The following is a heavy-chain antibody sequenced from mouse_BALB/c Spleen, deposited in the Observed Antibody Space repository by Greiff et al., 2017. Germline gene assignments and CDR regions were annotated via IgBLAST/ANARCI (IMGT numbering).Heavy chain of an antibody. V-gene: IGHV10-1*02. CDR1: GFTFNTYA. CDR3: VRQGGYDAWFAY. Sequence: EVKLQESGGGLVQPKGSLKLSCAASGFTFNTYAMNWVRQAPGKGLEWVARIRSKSNNYATYYADSVKDRFTISRDDSQSMLYLQMNNLKTEDTAMYYCVRQGGYDAWFAYWGQGTLVTVSA. J-gene: IGHJ3*01. CDR2: IRSKSNNYAT. D-gene: IGHD2-2*01.